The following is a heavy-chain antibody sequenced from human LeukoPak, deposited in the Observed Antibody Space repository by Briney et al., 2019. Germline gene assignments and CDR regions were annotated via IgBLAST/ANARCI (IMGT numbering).Heavy chain of an antibody. D-gene: IGHD3-22*01. CDR3: ARDLISGYRGNRFDP. V-gene: IGHV4-61*02. CDR1: GGSISSGSYY. CDR2: IYTSGST. J-gene: IGHJ5*02. Sequence: PSETLSLTCTVSGGSISSGSYYWSWIRQPAGKGLEWIGRIYTSGSTNYNPSLKSRVTISVDTAKNQFSLKLSSVTAADTAVYYCARDLISGYRGNRFDPWGQGTLVTVSS.